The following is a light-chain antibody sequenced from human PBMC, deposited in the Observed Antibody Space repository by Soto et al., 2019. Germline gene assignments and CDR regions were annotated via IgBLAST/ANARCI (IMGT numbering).Light chain of an antibody. J-gene: IGKJ2*01. CDR1: QSVGSN. Sequence: EIVMTQSPATLSVSPRERATLSCRASQSVGSNLAWYQQKPGQAPSLLISGASTRATGIPARFSGSGSGTEFALTISNLQFEDFVVYYCQPYIDWPETFGQGTKVEIK. CDR2: GAS. V-gene: IGKV3D-15*01. CDR3: QPYIDWPET.